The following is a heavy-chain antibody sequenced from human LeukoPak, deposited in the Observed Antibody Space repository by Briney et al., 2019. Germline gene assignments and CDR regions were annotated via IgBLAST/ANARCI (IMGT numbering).Heavy chain of an antibody. CDR2: IRYDGSNK. V-gene: IGHV3-30*02. CDR1: GFTFSSYG. J-gene: IGHJ3*02. D-gene: IGHD6-19*01. CDR3: AVAKDIAVAGNDAFDI. Sequence: GGSLRLSCAASGFTFSSYGMHWVRQAPGKGLEWVAFIRYDGSNKYYADSVKGRFTISRDNSKNTLYLQMNSLRAEDTAVYYCAVAKDIAVAGNDAFDIWGQGTMVTVSS.